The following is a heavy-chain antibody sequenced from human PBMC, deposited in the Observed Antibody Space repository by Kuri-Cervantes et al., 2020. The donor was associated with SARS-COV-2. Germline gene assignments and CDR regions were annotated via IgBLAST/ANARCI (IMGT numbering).Heavy chain of an antibody. Sequence: GESLKISRAASGFTFSSYAMSWVRQAPGKGLEWVAFIRYDGSNKYYADSVKGRFTISRDNSKNTLYLQMNSLRAEDTAVYYCANDRAAVAVELAPFDYWGQGTLVTVSS. CDR1: GFTFSSYA. V-gene: IGHV3-30*02. J-gene: IGHJ4*02. CDR2: IRYDGSNK. D-gene: IGHD6-19*01. CDR3: ANDRAAVAVELAPFDY.